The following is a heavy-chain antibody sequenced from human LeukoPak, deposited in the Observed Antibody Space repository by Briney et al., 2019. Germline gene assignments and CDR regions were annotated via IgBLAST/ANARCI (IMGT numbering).Heavy chain of an antibody. J-gene: IGHJ4*02. CDR3: ATSRGSWPDYFDY. CDR1: GFTFSHAW. Sequence: PGGSLRLSCVASGFTFSHAWMNWVRQAPGKGLEWVSYISTSASTIYYADSVKGRFTISRDNAKNSLYLQMNSLRAEDTAVYYCATSRGSWPDYFDYWGQGTLVTVSS. D-gene: IGHD6-13*01. CDR2: ISTSASTI. V-gene: IGHV3-48*04.